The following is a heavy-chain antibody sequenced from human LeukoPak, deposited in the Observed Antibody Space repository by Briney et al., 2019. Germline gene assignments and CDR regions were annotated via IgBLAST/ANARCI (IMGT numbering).Heavy chain of an antibody. CDR1: GYTCTACY. Sequence: ASVKVSCKASGYTCTACYLHWVRPATGQGPEWMGWINPNTGVTTHAQKFQSSVNTTRETSISTAHVGLSRRRSADRDIYYCATAPSRHGLKPRDHWRKGPLVTVPS. CDR2: INPNTGVT. V-gene: IGHV1-2*02. CDR3: ATAPSRHGLKPRDH. D-gene: IGHD5-24*01. J-gene: IGHJ4*02.